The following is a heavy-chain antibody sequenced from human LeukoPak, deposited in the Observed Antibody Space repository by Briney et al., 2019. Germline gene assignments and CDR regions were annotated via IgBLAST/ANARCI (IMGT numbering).Heavy chain of an antibody. CDR3: ARADMAVVPVFDY. D-gene: IGHD6-19*01. Sequence: GGSLRLSCAASGFNFNSYEMNWVRQAPGKGLEWVSYISNTGGTIYDADSVKGRFTISRDNAKNSLYLQMNSLRAEDTAVYYCARADMAVVPVFDYWGQGTLVTVSS. CDR2: ISNTGGTI. V-gene: IGHV3-48*03. CDR1: GFNFNSYE. J-gene: IGHJ4*02.